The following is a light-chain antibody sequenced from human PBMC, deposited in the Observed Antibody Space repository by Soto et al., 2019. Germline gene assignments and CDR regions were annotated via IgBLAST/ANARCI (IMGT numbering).Light chain of an antibody. V-gene: IGKV3-20*01. CDR2: AAS. Sequence: EIVLTQSPATLSLSPGESATLSCRVSQSISTNYLAWYQQKPGQAPRLLIYAASSRLTGIPDRFSGSGSGTDFTLTISRLEPEDFAVYYCQQYGRTFGQGTRLEMK. CDR3: QQYGRT. CDR1: QSISTNY. J-gene: IGKJ5*01.